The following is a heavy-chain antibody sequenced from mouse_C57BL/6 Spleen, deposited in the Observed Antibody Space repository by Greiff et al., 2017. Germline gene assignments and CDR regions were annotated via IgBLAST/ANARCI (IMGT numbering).Heavy chain of an antibody. CDR1: GYAFSSSW. Sequence: VQLQQSGPELVKPGASVKISCKASGYAFSSSWMNWVKQRPGKGLEWIGRIYPGDGDTNYNGKFKGKATLTADKSSSTAYMQLSSLTSEESAVYFCARRGYDAMDYWGQGTSVTVSS. J-gene: IGHJ4*01. V-gene: IGHV1-82*01. CDR3: ARRGYDAMDY. CDR2: IYPGDGDT.